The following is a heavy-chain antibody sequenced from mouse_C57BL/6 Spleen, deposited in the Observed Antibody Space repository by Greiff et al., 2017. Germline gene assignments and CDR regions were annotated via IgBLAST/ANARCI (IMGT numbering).Heavy chain of an antibody. CDR1: GYAFSSYW. CDR3: ARRYDGYYPLSMDY. J-gene: IGHJ4*01. Sequence: QVQLQQSGAELVKPGASVKISCKASGYAFSSYWMNWVKQRPGKGLEWIGQIYPGDGDTNYNGKFKGKATLTADKSSSTAYMQLSSLTSEDSAVYFCARRYDGYYPLSMDYWGQGTSVTVSS. V-gene: IGHV1-80*01. D-gene: IGHD2-3*01. CDR2: IYPGDGDT.